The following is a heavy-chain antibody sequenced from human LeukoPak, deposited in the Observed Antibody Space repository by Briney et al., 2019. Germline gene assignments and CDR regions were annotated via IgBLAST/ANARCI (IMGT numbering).Heavy chain of an antibody. J-gene: IGHJ4*02. V-gene: IGHV3-11*06. CDR1: GFTFSDYY. D-gene: IGHD3-10*01. Sequence: GGSLRLSRAASGFTFSDYYMSWIRQAPGKGLEWVSYISSSSSYTNYADSVKGRFTISRDNAKNSLYLQMNSLRAEDTAVYYCALTMVRGVIISDPYFDYWGQGTLVTVSS. CDR2: ISSSSSYT. CDR3: ALTMVRGVIISDPYFDY.